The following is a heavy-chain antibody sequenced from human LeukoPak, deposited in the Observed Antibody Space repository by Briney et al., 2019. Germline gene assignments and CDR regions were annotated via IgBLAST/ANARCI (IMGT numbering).Heavy chain of an antibody. Sequence: GGSLRLSCAASGFTCDDYAMHWVRQAPGRGLEWVSGISWNSGSIGYADSVKGRFTISRDNAKNSLYLQMNSLRAEDTALYYCAKERQDGYEPSYFDYWGQGTLVTVSS. CDR3: AKERQDGYEPSYFDY. J-gene: IGHJ4*02. CDR2: ISWNSGSI. V-gene: IGHV3-9*01. D-gene: IGHD5-24*01. CDR1: GFTCDDYA.